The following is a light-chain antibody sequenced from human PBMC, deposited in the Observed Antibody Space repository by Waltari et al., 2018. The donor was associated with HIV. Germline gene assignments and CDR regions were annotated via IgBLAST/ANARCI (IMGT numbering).Light chain of an antibody. J-gene: IGLJ2*01. CDR1: SSNIGSTT. CDR3: AAWDDSLNGVV. Sequence: QSVLTQPPSASGTPGQRVTISWSGSSSNIGSTTVNWYQQLPGTAPKLIIYSNNQRPSGVPDRFSGSKSGSSASLALTGLQSEDEADYYCAAWDDSLNGVVFGGGTKLTVL. CDR2: SNN. V-gene: IGLV1-44*01.